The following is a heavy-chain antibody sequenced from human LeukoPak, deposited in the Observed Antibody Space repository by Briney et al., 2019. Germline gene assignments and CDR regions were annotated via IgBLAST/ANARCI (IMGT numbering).Heavy chain of an antibody. V-gene: IGHV1-69*04. Sequence: ASVKVSCKASGGTFSSYAISWVRQAPGQGLEWMGRIIPIFGIANHAQKFQGRVTITADKSTSTAYMELSSLRSEDTAVYYCARGIAAPPGYFDYWGQGTLVTVSS. CDR3: ARGIAAPPGYFDY. J-gene: IGHJ4*02. CDR2: IIPIFGIA. CDR1: GGTFSSYA. D-gene: IGHD6-13*01.